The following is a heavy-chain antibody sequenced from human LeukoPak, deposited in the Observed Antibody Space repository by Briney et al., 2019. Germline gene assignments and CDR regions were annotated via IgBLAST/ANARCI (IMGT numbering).Heavy chain of an antibody. CDR3: ASNSGSAGPLYFDY. CDR2: ISSSGSTI. D-gene: IGHD1-26*01. CDR1: GFTLSSYE. V-gene: IGHV3-48*03. J-gene: IGHJ4*02. Sequence: GGSLRLSCAASGFTLSSYEMNWVRQAPGKGLEWVSYISSSGSTIYYADSVKGRFTISRDNAKSSLYLQMNSLRAEDTAVYYCASNSGSAGPLYFDYWGQGALVTVSS.